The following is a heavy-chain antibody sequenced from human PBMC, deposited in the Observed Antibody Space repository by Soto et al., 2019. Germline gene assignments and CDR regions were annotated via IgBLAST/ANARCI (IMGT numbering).Heavy chain of an antibody. CDR1: GFTFSSYG. CDR3: ARESEDLTSNFDY. CDR2: ILYDGSKK. Sequence: PGGSLRLSCVSSGFTFSSYGMHCVRQAPGKGLEWVAVILYDGSKKYYGDSMKGRFTISRDNAENSLYLEMNSLRADDTAVYYCARESEDLTSNFDYWGQGTLVTVSS. J-gene: IGHJ4*02. V-gene: IGHV3-30*03.